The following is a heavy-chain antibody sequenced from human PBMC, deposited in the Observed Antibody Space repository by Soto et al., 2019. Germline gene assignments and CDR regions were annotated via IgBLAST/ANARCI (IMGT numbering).Heavy chain of an antibody. CDR1: GYSFTTYW. CDR3: ARRRLREAFDI. Sequence: PGESLKISCNGSGYSFTTYWIGWVRQMPGKGLEWMGIIYPGDSDTRYSPSFQGQVTISADPSISTAYLQWNSPKASDTAKYYCARRRLREAFDIWGQGTMVTVSS. J-gene: IGHJ3*02. CDR2: IYPGDSDT. D-gene: IGHD2-21*02. V-gene: IGHV5-51*01.